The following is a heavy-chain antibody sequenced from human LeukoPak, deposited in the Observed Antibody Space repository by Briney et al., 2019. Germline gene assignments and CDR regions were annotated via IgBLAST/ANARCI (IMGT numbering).Heavy chain of an antibody. CDR2: ISGSGGST. J-gene: IGHJ4*02. CDR1: GFTFSTSA. CDR3: AKDLVDTAMVYFDY. Sequence: GGSLRLSCVASGFTFSTSAMSWVRQAPGKGLEWVSAISGSGGSTYYADSVKGRFTISRDNSKNTLYLQMNSLRAEDTAVYYCAKDLVDTAMVYFDYWGQGTLVTVSS. D-gene: IGHD5-18*01. V-gene: IGHV3-23*01.